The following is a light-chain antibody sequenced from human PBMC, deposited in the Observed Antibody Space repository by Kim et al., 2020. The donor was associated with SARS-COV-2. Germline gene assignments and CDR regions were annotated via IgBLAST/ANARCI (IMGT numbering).Light chain of an antibody. CDR1: SLRSYY. J-gene: IGLJ2*01. CDR3: NSRDSSSNHLV. Sequence: LGQTGRITCQGDSLRSYYASWYQQKTGQAPVLVIYGKNNRPSGIPDRFSGSSSGNTASLTITGAQAEDEADYYCNSRDSSSNHLVFGGGTQLTVL. V-gene: IGLV3-19*01. CDR2: GKN.